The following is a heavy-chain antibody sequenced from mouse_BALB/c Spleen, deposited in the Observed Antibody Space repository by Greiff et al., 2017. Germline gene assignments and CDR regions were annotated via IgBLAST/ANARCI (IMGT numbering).Heavy chain of an antibody. CDR2: INPYNDHT. CDR1: GYTFTNHH. V-gene: IGHV1S45*01. Sequence: VQLQQSGAELVRPGASVKISCKAFGYTFTNHHINWVKQRPGQGLDWIGYINPYNDHTNYNQKFKGKATLTVDKSSSTAYMELSRLTSEDAAVYCCTRELTGNYFDYWGQGTTLTVSS. D-gene: IGHD4-1*01. J-gene: IGHJ2*01. CDR3: TRELTGNYFDY.